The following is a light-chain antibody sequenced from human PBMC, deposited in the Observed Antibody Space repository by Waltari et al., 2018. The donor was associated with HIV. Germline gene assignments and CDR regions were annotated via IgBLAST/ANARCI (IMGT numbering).Light chain of an antibody. CDR3: CSYAGTYTYV. J-gene: IGLJ1*01. CDR2: DVN. Sequence: QSVLTQPRSVSGSPGQSVTISCTGTRTNVGDYNYVSWYQQHPDKAPKLMIFDVNQRPSGVPDRFSGSKSGNTAYLTISGLQAEDEADYYCCSYAGTYTYVFGSGTKVTVL. V-gene: IGLV2-11*01. CDR1: RTNVGDYNY.